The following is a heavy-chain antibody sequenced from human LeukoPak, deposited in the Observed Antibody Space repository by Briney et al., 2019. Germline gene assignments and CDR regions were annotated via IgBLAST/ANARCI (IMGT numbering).Heavy chain of an antibody. D-gene: IGHD3-10*01. CDR1: GFTFSSYG. V-gene: IGHV3-74*01. J-gene: IGHJ4*02. CDR2: INSDGSST. Sequence: GGSLRLSCAASGFTFSSYGMSWVRQAPGKGLVWVSRINSDGSSTSYADSVKGRFTISRDNAKNTLYLQMNSLRAEDTAVYYCAIAVRGIDFDYWGQGTLVTVSS. CDR3: AIAVRGIDFDY.